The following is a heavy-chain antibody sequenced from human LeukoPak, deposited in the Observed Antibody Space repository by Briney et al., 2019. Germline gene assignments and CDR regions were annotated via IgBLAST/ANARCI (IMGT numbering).Heavy chain of an antibody. CDR1: GFTFSSYA. D-gene: IGHD2-2*02. CDR3: ANRDYCSSTSCYTLGSY. CDR2: ISYDGSNK. Sequence: GGSLRLSCAASGFTFSSYAMHWVRQAPGKGLEWVAVISYDGSNKYFADSVKGRFTISRDNSKNTLYLQMNSLRAEDTAVYYCANRDYCSSTSCYTLGSYWGQGTLVTVSS. V-gene: IGHV3-30*04. J-gene: IGHJ4*02.